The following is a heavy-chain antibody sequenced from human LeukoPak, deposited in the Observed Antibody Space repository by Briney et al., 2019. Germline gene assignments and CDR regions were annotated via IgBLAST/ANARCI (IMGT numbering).Heavy chain of an antibody. Sequence: GGSLRLSCAASGFTFSSYAMSWVRQAPGKGLEWVSAISGSGGSTYYADSVKGRFTIPRDNSKNTLYLQMNSLRAEDTAVYYCAKVSVVVPAANNWFDPWGQGTLVTVSS. D-gene: IGHD2-2*01. V-gene: IGHV3-23*01. CDR3: AKVSVVVPAANNWFDP. J-gene: IGHJ5*02. CDR2: ISGSGGST. CDR1: GFTFSSYA.